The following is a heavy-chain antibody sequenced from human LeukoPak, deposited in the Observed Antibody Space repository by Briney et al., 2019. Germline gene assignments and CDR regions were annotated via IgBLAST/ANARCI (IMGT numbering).Heavy chain of an antibody. V-gene: IGHV4-39*01. CDR1: GGSISSSSYY. J-gene: IGHJ2*01. CDR3: ARRNYYESSGYRFWYFDL. D-gene: IGHD3-22*01. CDR2: IYYSGST. Sequence: SETLSLTCTVSGGSISSSSYYWGWIRQPPGKGLEWIGSIYYSGSTYYNPSLKSRVTISVDTSKNQFSLKLSSVTAADTAVYYCARRNYYESSGYRFWYFDLWGRGTLVTVSS.